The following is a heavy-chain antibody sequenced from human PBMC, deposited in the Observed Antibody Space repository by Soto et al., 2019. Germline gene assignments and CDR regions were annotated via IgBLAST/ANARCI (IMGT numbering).Heavy chain of an antibody. CDR1: GGSISSYY. J-gene: IGHJ6*03. D-gene: IGHD3-16*01. CDR3: ARDGGKYYYMDV. CDR2: IYYSGST. Sequence: SETLSLTCTVSGGSISSYYWSWIRQPPGKGLEWIGYIYYSGSTNYNPSLKSRVTISVDTSKNQFSLKLSSVTAADTAVYYCARDGGKYYYMDVWGKGTTVTVSS. V-gene: IGHV4-59*01.